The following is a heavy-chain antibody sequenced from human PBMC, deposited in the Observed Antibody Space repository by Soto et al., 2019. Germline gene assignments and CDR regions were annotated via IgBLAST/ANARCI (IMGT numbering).Heavy chain of an antibody. CDR2: IIPIFGTA. CDR1: GGTFSSYA. CDR3: ASLKCHYYYYGMDV. V-gene: IGHV1-69*13. Sequence: GASVKVSCKXSGGTFSSYAISWGRQAPGQGLEWMGGIIPIFGTANYAQKFQGRVTITADESTSTAYMELSSLRSEDTAVYYCASLKCHYYYYGMDVWGQGTTVTVS. J-gene: IGHJ6*02.